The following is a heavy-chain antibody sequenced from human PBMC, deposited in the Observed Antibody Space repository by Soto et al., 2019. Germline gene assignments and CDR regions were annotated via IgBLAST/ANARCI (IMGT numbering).Heavy chain of an antibody. D-gene: IGHD2-2*01. J-gene: IGHJ4*02. V-gene: IGHV3-15*07. CDR2: IKSKTDGGTT. CDR3: TTRSSVDCSSTSCYPFDY. Sequence: GSLRLSCAASGFTFSNAWMNWVRQAPGKGLEWVGRIKSKTDGGTTDYAAPVKGRFTISRDDSKNTLYLQMNSLKTEDTAVYYCTTRSSVDCSSTSCYPFDYWGQGTLVTVSS. CDR1: GFTFSNAW.